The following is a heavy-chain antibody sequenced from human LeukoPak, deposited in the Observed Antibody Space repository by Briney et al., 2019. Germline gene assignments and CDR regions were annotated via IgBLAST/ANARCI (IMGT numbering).Heavy chain of an antibody. D-gene: IGHD2-15*01. Sequence: NPSETLSLTCTVSGGSISSSIYYWGWIRQPPGKGLEWIGSIYYSGSTYYNPSLKSRVTISVDTSKNQLSLKLSSVTAADTAVYYCASDYCSGGSCYYDWGQGTLVTVSS. CDR1: GGSISSSIYY. J-gene: IGHJ4*02. V-gene: IGHV4-39*01. CDR3: ASDYCSGGSCYYD. CDR2: IYYSGST.